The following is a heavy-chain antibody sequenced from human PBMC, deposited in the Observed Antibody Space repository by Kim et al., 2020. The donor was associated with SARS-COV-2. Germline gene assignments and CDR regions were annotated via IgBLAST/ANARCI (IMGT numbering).Heavy chain of an antibody. J-gene: IGHJ4*02. D-gene: IGHD3-16*01. CDR3: ARNMITFGGVIPPPFDY. CDR1: GFTFSSYG. V-gene: IGHV3-33*01. Sequence: GGSLRLSCAASGFTFSSYGMHWVRQAPGKGLEWVAVIWYDGSNKYYADSVKGRFTISRDNSKNTLYLQMNSLRAEDTAVYYCARNMITFGGVIPPPFDYWGQGTLVTVSS. CDR2: IWYDGSNK.